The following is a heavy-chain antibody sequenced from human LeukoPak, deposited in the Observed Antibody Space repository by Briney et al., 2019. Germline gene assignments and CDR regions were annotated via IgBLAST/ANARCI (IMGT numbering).Heavy chain of an antibody. D-gene: IGHD6-19*01. CDR3: ARRSGIAVAGAFDY. J-gene: IGHJ4*02. V-gene: IGHV3-23*01. CDR1: GFTFSNYA. Sequence: GGSLRLSCAASGFTFSNYAMRWVRQAPGQGLEWVSGISGSGDSTYYADSVKGRFTISRDNSKNTLYLQMNSLRAEDTAVYYCARRSGIAVAGAFDYWGQGTLVTVSS. CDR2: ISGSGDST.